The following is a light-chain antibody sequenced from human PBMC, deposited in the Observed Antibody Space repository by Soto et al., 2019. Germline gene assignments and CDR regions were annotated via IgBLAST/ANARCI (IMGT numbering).Light chain of an antibody. CDR3: QSYDGTLSGSYV. V-gene: IGLV1-40*01. CDR1: SSNIGAVYD. J-gene: IGLJ1*01. Sequence: QSVLTQPPSVSGSPGQSVTISCTWISSNIGAVYDVHWYQQLPGTAPKLIIYGTTNRPSGVPDRFSGSKSGTSASLAITGLQAEDEADYYCQSYDGTLSGSYVFGIGTKVTVL. CDR2: GTT.